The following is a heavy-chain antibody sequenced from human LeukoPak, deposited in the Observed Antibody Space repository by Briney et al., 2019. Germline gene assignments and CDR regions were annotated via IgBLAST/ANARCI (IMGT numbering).Heavy chain of an antibody. V-gene: IGHV4-59*12. CDR3: ARDQIWFDP. J-gene: IGHJ5*02. CDR1: GGSINNYY. Sequence: SETLSLTCTVSGGSINNYYWSWVRQPSGKGLEWIGYVFYTGYTHYNPSLKSRVTISVDTSKNQFSLKLSSVTAADTAVYYCARDQIWFDPWGQGTLVTVSS. CDR2: VFYTGYT.